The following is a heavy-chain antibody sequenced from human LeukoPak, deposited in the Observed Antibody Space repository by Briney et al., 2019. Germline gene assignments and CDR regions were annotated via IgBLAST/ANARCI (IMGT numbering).Heavy chain of an antibody. CDR1: GYTLTELS. V-gene: IGHV1-24*01. J-gene: IGHJ4*02. CDR3: ATGGSGWYNLEY. Sequence: GASVKVSCKVSGYTLTELSMHWVRQAPGKGLEWMGGFDPEDGETIYAQKFQGRVTMTEDTSTDTAYMELSSLRSEDTAVYYCATGGSGWYNLEYWGQGTLVTVSS. D-gene: IGHD6-19*01. CDR2: FDPEDGET.